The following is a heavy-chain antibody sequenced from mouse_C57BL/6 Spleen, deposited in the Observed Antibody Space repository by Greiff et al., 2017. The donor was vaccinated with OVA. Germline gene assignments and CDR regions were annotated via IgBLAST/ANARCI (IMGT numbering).Heavy chain of an antibody. CDR3: ASLRTYYAMDY. CDR2: IWSGGST. V-gene: IGHV2-2*01. Sequence: VQLQESGPGLVQPSQSLSITCTVSGFSLTSYGVHWVRPSPGKGLEWLGVIWSGGSTDYNAAFISRLSISKDNSKSQVFFKMNSLQADDTAIYYCASLRTYYAMDYWGQGTSVTVSS. J-gene: IGHJ4*01. CDR1: GFSLTSYG.